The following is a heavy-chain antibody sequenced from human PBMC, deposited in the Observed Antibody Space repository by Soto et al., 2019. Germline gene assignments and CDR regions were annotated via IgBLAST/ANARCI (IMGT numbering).Heavy chain of an antibody. J-gene: IGHJ6*02. CDR1: GGSISSGDYY. CDR3: ARDVAEVRGVISYYYGMDV. Sequence: SETLSLTCTVSGGSISSGDYYWSWIRQPPGKGLEWIGYIYYSGSTYYNPSLKSRVTISVDTSKNQFSLKLSSVTAADTAVYYCARDVAEVRGVISYYYGMDVWGQGTTVTVS. V-gene: IGHV4-30-4*01. D-gene: IGHD3-10*01. CDR2: IYYSGST.